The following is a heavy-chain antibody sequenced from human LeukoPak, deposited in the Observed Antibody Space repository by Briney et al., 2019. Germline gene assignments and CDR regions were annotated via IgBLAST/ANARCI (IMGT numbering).Heavy chain of an antibody. Sequence: QPGGSLRLSCVASGITFSSYSMNWVRQAPGKGLEWVSYISSFSGTINYADSVKGRFTISRDNAKNSLYLQMNSLRAEDTAVYYCARDQGGVGYWGQGTLVTVSS. D-gene: IGHD3-16*01. CDR1: GITFSSYS. CDR2: ISSFSGTI. J-gene: IGHJ4*02. CDR3: ARDQGGVGY. V-gene: IGHV3-48*01.